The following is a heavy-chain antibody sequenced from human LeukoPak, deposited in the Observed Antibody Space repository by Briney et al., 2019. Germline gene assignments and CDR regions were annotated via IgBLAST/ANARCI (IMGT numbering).Heavy chain of an antibody. CDR2: INPSGGST. CDR1: GSTFTRYA. CDR3: ARGGSSWYLGSFQH. J-gene: IGHJ1*01. Sequence: ASVKVSCQASGSTFTRYALHWVRQAPGQGLEWMGIINPSGGSTSYAQIFQGRVTMTRDTSTSTVYMELSSLRSEDTAVYYCARGGSSWYLGSFQHGGQGTRVTVSS. V-gene: IGHV1-46*01. D-gene: IGHD6-13*01.